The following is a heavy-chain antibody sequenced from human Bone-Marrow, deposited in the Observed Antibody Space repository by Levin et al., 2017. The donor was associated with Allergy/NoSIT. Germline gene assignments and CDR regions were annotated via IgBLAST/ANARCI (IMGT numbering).Heavy chain of an antibody. D-gene: IGHD3-10*01. J-gene: IGHJ3*02. CDR3: ARYNYAYNAFDI. V-gene: IGHV3-13*01. CDR1: GFPFRSYD. Sequence: LSLPCAASGFPFRSYDMHWVRQATGKGLECVSTIGTAADTYYPDSVRGRFTITRDNAKNSLYLQMNGLSAGDTAVYYCARYNYAYNAFDIWGQGTMVTVSS. CDR2: IGTAADT.